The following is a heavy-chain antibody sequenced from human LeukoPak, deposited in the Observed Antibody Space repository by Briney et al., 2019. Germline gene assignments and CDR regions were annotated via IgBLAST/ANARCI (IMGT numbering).Heavy chain of an antibody. D-gene: IGHD6-19*01. J-gene: IGHJ1*01. CDR1: GYTFTSYY. CDR2: INPSGGST. CDR3: ASNPAWIAVAGVGYSQH. V-gene: IGHV1-46*01. Sequence: ASVKVSCKASGYTFTSYYMHWVRQAPGQGLEWMGIINPSGGSTSYAQKFQGRVTMTRDMSTSTVYMELSSLRSEDTAVYYCASNPAWIAVAGVGYSQHWGQGTLVTVSS.